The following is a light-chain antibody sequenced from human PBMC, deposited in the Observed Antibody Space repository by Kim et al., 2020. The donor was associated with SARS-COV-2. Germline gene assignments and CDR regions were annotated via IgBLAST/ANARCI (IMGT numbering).Light chain of an antibody. Sequence: LSPGERATLSCRASQSVSSSYLAWYQQKPGQAPRLLIYGASSRATGIPDRFSGSGSGTDFTLTISRLEPEDFAVYYCQQYGSSPLAFGQGTKLEI. CDR2: GAS. J-gene: IGKJ2*01. V-gene: IGKV3-20*01. CDR1: QSVSSSY. CDR3: QQYGSSPLA.